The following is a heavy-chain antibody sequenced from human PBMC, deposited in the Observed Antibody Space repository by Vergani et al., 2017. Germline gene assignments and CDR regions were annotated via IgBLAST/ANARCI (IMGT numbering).Heavy chain of an antibody. J-gene: IGHJ3*02. CDR1: GGSISSYY. CDR2: IYYSGST. CDR3: ARNPYCGGDCDSDAFDI. V-gene: IGHV4-59*01. D-gene: IGHD2-21*02. Sequence: VQLQESGAGLVKPSETLSLTCTVSGGSISSYYWSWIRQPPGKGLEWIGYIYYSGSTNYNPSLKSRVTISVDTSKNQFSLKLSSVTAADTAVYYCARNPYCGGDCDSDAFDIWGQGTMVTVSS.